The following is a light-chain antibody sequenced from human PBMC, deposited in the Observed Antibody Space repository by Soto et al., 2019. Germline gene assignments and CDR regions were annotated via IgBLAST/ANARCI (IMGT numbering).Light chain of an antibody. CDR3: QHSHTPPLT. CDR2: AAS. CDR1: QSISRY. V-gene: IGKV1-39*01. J-gene: IGKJ4*01. Sequence: DIQMTQSPSPLSASVGDRVTVTCRASQSISRYLNWYQQKPGNAPKLLIYAASNLQSGVPSRFSGSGSGTSFTLTISSLHPEDFATYFCQHSHTPPLTVGGGTKVKIK.